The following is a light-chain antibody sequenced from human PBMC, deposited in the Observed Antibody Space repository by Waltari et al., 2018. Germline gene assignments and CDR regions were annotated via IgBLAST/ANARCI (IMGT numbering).Light chain of an antibody. J-gene: IGLJ2*01. CDR1: NSNIGNNY. CDR2: RNF. Sequence: QSVLTQPPSASGTPGQRVTISCSGTNSNIGNNYVFWYQQLPRAAPKLLIYRNFQRPSVVPDRFSASNSVTSSSLGISGLRAEDEAVYYCAAWDDNLSGLFGGGTKLTVL. CDR3: AAWDDNLSGL. V-gene: IGLV1-47*01.